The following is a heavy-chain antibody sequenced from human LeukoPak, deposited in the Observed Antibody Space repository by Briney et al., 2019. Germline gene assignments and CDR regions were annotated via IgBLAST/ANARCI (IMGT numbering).Heavy chain of an antibody. CDR1: GFTFSSYA. CDR3: ARGSMVDKYYFDY. J-gene: IGHJ4*02. Sequence: PGGSLRLSCAASGFTFSSYAMHWVRQAPGKGLEWVAVISYDGSNKYYADSVKGRFTISRDNSKNTLYLQMNSLRAEDTAVYYCARGSMVDKYYFDYWGQGTLVTVSS. V-gene: IGHV3-30*04. D-gene: IGHD3-10*01. CDR2: ISYDGSNK.